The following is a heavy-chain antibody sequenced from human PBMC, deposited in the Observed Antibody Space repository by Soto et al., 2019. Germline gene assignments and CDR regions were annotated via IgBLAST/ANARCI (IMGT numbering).Heavy chain of an antibody. Sequence: GESLKISCKGPGYSFTSYWSSWVRQMPGKGLEWMGRIDPSDSYTNYSPSFQGHVTISADKSISTAYPQWSSLKASDTAMYYCASSPRGYCSSTSCRELGNYYGMDVWGQGTTVTVSS. V-gene: IGHV5-10-1*01. CDR1: GYSFTSYW. CDR3: ASSPRGYCSSTSCRELGNYYGMDV. D-gene: IGHD2-2*01. J-gene: IGHJ6*02. CDR2: IDPSDSYT.